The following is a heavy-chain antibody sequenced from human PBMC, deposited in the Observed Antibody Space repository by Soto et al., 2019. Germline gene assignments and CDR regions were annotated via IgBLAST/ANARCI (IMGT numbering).Heavy chain of an antibody. Sequence: SGGSLRLSCAASGFTFDDYAMHWVRQAPGKGLEWVSGINWNSGSIGYADSVKGRFTISRDNAKTSLYLQMNSLRAEDTALYYCAKDRGSGSYAANYYYYGMDAWGQGTTVTVSS. CDR2: INWNSGSI. CDR1: GFTFDDYA. J-gene: IGHJ6*02. V-gene: IGHV3-9*01. D-gene: IGHD3-10*01. CDR3: AKDRGSGSYAANYYYYGMDA.